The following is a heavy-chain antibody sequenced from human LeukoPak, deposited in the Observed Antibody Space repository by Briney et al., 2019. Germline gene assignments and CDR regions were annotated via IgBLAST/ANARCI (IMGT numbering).Heavy chain of an antibody. CDR1: GFTFSSYG. CDR3: AATPPYGSGSYYNY. D-gene: IGHD3-10*01. J-gene: IGHJ4*02. CDR2: IWYDGSNK. V-gene: IGHV3-33*01. Sequence: PRGALRLSCAAPGFTFSSYGMHWVCQAPGKGLGWVAVIWYDGSNKYYADSVKGRFTISRDNSKDTLYLQMNSLRAEDTAVYYCAATPPYGSGSYYNYWGQGTPVTVSS.